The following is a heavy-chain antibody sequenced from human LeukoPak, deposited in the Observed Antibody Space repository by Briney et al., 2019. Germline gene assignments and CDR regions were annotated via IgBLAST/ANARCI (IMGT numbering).Heavy chain of an antibody. D-gene: IGHD3-16*02. CDR1: GGSISSYY. CDR3: ARDQLRLGELSLSLFDY. V-gene: IGHV4-38-2*02. Sequence: PSETLSLTCTVSGGSISSYYWGWIRQPPGKGLEWIGSIYHSGSTYYNPSLKSRVTISVDTSKNQFSLKLSSVTAADTAVYYCARDQLRLGELSLSLFDYWGQGTLVTVSS. CDR2: IYHSGST. J-gene: IGHJ4*02.